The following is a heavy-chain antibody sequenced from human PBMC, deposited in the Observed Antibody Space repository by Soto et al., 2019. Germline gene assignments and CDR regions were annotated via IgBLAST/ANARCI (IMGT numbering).Heavy chain of an antibody. J-gene: IGHJ5*02. CDR2: IYPGDSDT. CDR3: ARGYCTTTICDPWFDP. D-gene: IGHD2-2*01. V-gene: IGHV5-51*01. CDR1: GYSFTSYW. Sequence: GESLKISCTGVGYSFTSYWIAWVRQMPGKGLEWMGIIYPGDSDTRYSPSFQGQVTISADKSITTAYLQWSSLKASDTAMYYCARGYCTTTICDPWFDPWGQGTLVTVSS.